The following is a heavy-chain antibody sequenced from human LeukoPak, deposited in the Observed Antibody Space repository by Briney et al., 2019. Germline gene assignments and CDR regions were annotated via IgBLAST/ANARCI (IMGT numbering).Heavy chain of an antibody. V-gene: IGHV4-59*01. J-gene: IGHJ6*03. CDR1: GGSISNDY. Sequence: SETLSLTCTVSGGSISNDYWSWIRQPPGKGLEWIGYIYDNGSTNYNPSLKSRVTISVDTSKNQFSLKLTSVTAADTAVYYCARVPRSYYYYYYMDVWGKGTTVTVSS. CDR3: ARVPRSYYYYYYMDV. CDR2: IYDNGST.